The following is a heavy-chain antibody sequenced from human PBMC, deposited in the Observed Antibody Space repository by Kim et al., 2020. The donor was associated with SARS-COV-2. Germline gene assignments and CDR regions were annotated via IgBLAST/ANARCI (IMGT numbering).Heavy chain of an antibody. V-gene: IGHV1-46*01. D-gene: IGHD3-10*01. Sequence: FQGRVTMTRDTSTSTVYMELSSLRSEDTAVYYCARGGYYYGSGYYYGMDVWGQGTTVTVSS. CDR3: ARGGYYYGSGYYYGMDV. J-gene: IGHJ6*02.